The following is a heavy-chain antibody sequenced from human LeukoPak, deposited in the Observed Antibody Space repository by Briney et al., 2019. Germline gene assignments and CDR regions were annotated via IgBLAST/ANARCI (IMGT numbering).Heavy chain of an antibody. J-gene: IGHJ4*02. V-gene: IGHV3-53*01. CDR3: AKDHESDGYPCLDH. CDR1: GFTASNNY. D-gene: IGHD3-22*01. CDR2: IYSGGST. Sequence: GGSLRLSCAASGFTASNNYMNWVRQAPGKGLEWVSLIYSGGSTYYADSVKGRFTISRDNSKNTLYLQMNSLRAEDTAVYYCAKDHESDGYPCLDHWGLGTLVTVSS.